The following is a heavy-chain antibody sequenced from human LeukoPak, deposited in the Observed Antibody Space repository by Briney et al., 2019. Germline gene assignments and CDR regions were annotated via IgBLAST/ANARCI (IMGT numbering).Heavy chain of an antibody. CDR3: ARVGDHFHWNLDL. CDR2: IYSGGTT. Sequence: GGSLRLSCAASGFTASTYYMNWVRQAPGKGLEWVSIIYSGGTTYYADSVKGRFTISRDTSKNTLSLQMNSLRAEDTAVYFCARVGDHFHWNLDLWGRGALVTVSS. CDR1: GFTASTYY. J-gene: IGHJ2*01. D-gene: IGHD3-3*02. V-gene: IGHV3-53*01.